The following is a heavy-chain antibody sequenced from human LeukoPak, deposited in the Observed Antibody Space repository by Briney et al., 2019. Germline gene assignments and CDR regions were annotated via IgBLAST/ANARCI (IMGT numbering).Heavy chain of an antibody. Sequence: GGSLRLSCAASGFTFSSYSMNWVHQAPGKGLEWVSSISSSSSYIYYADSVKGRFTISRDNAKNSLYLQMNSLRAEDTAVYYCARGGNYYDSSGDAFDIWGQGTMVTVSS. CDR1: GFTFSSYS. D-gene: IGHD3-22*01. V-gene: IGHV3-21*01. CDR3: ARGGNYYDSSGDAFDI. CDR2: ISSSSSYI. J-gene: IGHJ3*02.